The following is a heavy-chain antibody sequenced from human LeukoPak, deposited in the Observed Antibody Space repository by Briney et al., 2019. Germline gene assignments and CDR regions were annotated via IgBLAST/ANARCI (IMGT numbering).Heavy chain of an antibody. D-gene: IGHD3-22*01. Sequence: GGSLRLSCAASGLTLSNYWMTWVCQAPGKGLEWVANINQDGSEKNYVDSVKERFTISRDNAKNSLYLEMNSLRAEDMGVYYCARDSRGYPYWGQGTLVTVSS. CDR1: GLTLSNYW. J-gene: IGHJ4*02. CDR2: INQDGSEK. CDR3: ARDSRGYPY. V-gene: IGHV3-7*05.